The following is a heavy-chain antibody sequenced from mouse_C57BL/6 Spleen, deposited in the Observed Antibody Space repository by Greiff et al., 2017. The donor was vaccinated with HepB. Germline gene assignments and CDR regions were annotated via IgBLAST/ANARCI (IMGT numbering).Heavy chain of an antibody. Sequence: EVKVVESGGGLVKPGGSLKLSCAASGFTFSSYAMSWVRQTPEKRLEWVATISDGGSYTYYPDNVKGRFTISRDNAKNNLYLQMSHLKSEDTAMYYCARDGGNWFAYWGQGTLVTVSA. V-gene: IGHV5-4*01. CDR1: GFTFSSYA. D-gene: IGHD2-1*01. J-gene: IGHJ3*01. CDR3: ARDGGNWFAY. CDR2: ISDGGSYT.